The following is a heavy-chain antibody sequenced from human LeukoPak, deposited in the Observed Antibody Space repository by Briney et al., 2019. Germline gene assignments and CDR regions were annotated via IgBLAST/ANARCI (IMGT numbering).Heavy chain of an antibody. CDR3: ARGRGGPTGLNYFVY. J-gene: IGHJ4*02. Sequence: PGGSLRLSCAASGFTFSSYALSWVRRAPGKGLEWVSGISGSGGSTYYADSVKGRFTISRDNSKNTLYLQMSSLRAEDTAVYYCARGRGGPTGLNYFVYWGQGTLVTVSS. D-gene: IGHD1-1*01. V-gene: IGHV3-23*01. CDR2: ISGSGGST. CDR1: GFTFSSYA.